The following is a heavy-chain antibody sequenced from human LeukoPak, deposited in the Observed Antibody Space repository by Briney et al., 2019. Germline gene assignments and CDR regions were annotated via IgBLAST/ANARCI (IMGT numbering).Heavy chain of an antibody. D-gene: IGHD2-15*01. CDR3: ARYTPGLAKIFDY. CDR1: GDTFTSCG. V-gene: IGHV1-18*01. J-gene: IGHJ4*02. CDR2: ISGYTGAT. Sequence: ASVNVSCKNTGDTFTSCGNSWLRQAPGQGLEWMGWISGYTGATHYSVKLQDRLTVTTDTSTNTAYMELRSLRSADTAVYFCARYTPGLAKIFDYWGRGTLVTVSS.